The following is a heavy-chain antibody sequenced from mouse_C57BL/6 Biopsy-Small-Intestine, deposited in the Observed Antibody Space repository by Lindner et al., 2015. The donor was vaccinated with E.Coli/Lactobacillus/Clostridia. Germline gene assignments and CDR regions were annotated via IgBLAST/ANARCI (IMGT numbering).Heavy chain of an antibody. CDR3: ARSYGSGGYFDV. J-gene: IGHJ1*03. D-gene: IGHD1-1*01. Sequence: VQLQESGPELVKPGASVKISCKASGHSFTGYYMHWAKQSHGNLLDWIGYIYPYNGVSSYNQKFKGKAKLTVDKSSSTAYMELRSLTSEDSAVYYCARSYGSGGYFDVWGTGTTVTVSS. V-gene: IGHV1-31*01. CDR2: IYPYNGVS. CDR1: GHSFTGYY.